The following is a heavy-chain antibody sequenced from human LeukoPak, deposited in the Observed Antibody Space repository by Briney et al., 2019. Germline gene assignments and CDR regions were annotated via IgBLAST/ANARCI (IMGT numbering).Heavy chain of an antibody. CDR1: DFIVSDSH. V-gene: IGHV3-53*01. Sequence: GGSLRLSCAATDFIVSDSHMSWVRQAPGRGLEWVSVIFGADTTFYADSVKGRFTISRDNLQNTVNLQVNSLRDDDTAVYYCARGGEILDYWGQGTQVTVSS. D-gene: IGHD3-16*01. CDR2: IFGADTT. CDR3: ARGGEILDY. J-gene: IGHJ4*02.